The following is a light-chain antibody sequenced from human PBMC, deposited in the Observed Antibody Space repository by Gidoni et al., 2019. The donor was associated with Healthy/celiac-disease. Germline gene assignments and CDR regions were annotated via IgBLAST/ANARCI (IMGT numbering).Light chain of an antibody. CDR1: SSNIGSNY. Sequence: QSVLTQPPSVSAAPGQKVTISCSGSSSNIGSNYVSWYQLLPGTAPKLLIYDNNKRPSGIPDRFSGSKPGTSATLGITGLQTGDEADYYCGTWDSSLSALVFGGGTKLTVL. CDR3: GTWDSSLSALV. V-gene: IGLV1-51*01. CDR2: DNN. J-gene: IGLJ2*01.